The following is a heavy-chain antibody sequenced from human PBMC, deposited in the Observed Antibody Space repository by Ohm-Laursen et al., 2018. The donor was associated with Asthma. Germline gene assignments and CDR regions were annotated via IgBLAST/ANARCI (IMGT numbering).Heavy chain of an antibody. J-gene: IGHJ4*02. CDR2: ISWNSGSI. CDR1: GFTFDVYA. CDR3: AKGYGGIAVAGTDY. Sequence: SLRLSCTASGFTFDVYAMHWVRQAPGKGLEWVSGISWNSGSIGYADSVKGRFTISRDNAKNSLYLQMNSLRAEDTALYYCAKGYGGIAVAGTDYWGQGTLVTVSS. V-gene: IGHV3-9*01. D-gene: IGHD6-19*01.